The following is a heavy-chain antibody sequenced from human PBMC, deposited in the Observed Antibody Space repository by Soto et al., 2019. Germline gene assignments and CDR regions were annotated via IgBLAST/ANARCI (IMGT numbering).Heavy chain of an antibody. CDR2: INGYNGNT. CDR3: ARVGDVPYYYYGMDV. Sequence: QVQLVQSGAEVKKPGASVKVSCKASGYTFSRSGISWVRQAPGQGLEWMGWINGYNGNTNYTQKMQGRITMTTDTPTSTAYMELRSLRSDDTDVYYCARVGDVPYYYYGMDVWGQGTTVIVSS. V-gene: IGHV1-18*01. D-gene: IGHD3-16*01. CDR1: GYTFSRSG. J-gene: IGHJ6*02.